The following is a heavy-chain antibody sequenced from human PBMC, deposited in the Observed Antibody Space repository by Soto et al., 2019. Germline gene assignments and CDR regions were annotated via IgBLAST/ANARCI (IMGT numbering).Heavy chain of an antibody. V-gene: IGHV3-53*01. D-gene: IGHD3-16*01. CDR3: AKGDFDC. J-gene: IGHJ4*02. CDR2: IFSDGNT. CDR1: GLTVSSNY. Sequence: SGGSLRLSCAASGLTVSSNYMSWVRRAPGKGLEWVAIIFSDGNTYHADSVKGRFTVSRDNSKNTVDLQMNSLRAEDTAVYYCAKGDFDCWGQGTLVTVSS.